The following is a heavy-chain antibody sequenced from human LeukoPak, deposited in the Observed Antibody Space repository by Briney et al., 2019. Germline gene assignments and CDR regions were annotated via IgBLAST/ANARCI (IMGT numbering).Heavy chain of an antibody. CDR1: GGSISSSSYY. CDR3: ARNPVQMGTDGAFDI. Sequence: SETLSLTCTVSGGSISSSSYYWGWIRQPPGKGLEWIGSIYYSGSTCYNPSLKSRVAISVDTSKNQFSLKLSSVTAADTAVYYCARNPVQMGTDGAFDIWGQGTMVTVSS. V-gene: IGHV4-39*07. D-gene: IGHD7-27*01. J-gene: IGHJ3*02. CDR2: IYYSGST.